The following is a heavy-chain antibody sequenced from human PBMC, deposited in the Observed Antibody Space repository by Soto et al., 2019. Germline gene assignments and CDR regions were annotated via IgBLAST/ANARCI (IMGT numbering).Heavy chain of an antibody. V-gene: IGHV3-21*01. D-gene: IGHD6-13*01. J-gene: IGHJ3*02. CDR1: GFTFSSYS. CDR3: ERKMAAAINFFNI. CDR2: ISSSSSYI. Sequence: EVQLVESGGGLVKPGGSLRLSCAASGFTFSSYSMNWVRQAPGKGLEWVSSISSSSSYIYYADSVKGRFTISRDNAKNPLYLKINTLGAEDRAVYYCERKMAAAINFFNIWGQGKMVTFSS.